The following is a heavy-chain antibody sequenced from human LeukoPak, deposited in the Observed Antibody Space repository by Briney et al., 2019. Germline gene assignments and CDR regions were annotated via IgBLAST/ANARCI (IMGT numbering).Heavy chain of an antibody. J-gene: IGHJ6*03. Sequence: SETLSLTCTVSGGSISSGSYYWSWIRQPAGQGLEWIVRIYTSGSTNYNPSLNSRATISVGTSNNQFSLKLSCVTAGDTGVYYCARDWSSSGSRHRMDVWGKGTTVPISS. D-gene: IGHD6-19*01. CDR3: ARDWSSSGSRHRMDV. CDR1: GGSISSGSYY. CDR2: IYTSGST. V-gene: IGHV4-61*02.